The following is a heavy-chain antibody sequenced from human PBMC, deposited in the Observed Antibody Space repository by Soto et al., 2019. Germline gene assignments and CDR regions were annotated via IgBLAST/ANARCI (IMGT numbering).Heavy chain of an antibody. CDR2: INPDGSST. J-gene: IGHJ4*02. CDR1: GFTFSSHW. D-gene: IGHD3-22*01. CDR3: ARDSYDSSGYYYGFDY. Sequence: PGGSLRLSCAASGFTFSSHWMHWVRQAPGKGLVWVSRINPDGSSTSYADSVKGRFTISRDSAKNTLYLQMNSLRAEDTAVYYCARDSYDSSGYYYGFDYWGQGTLVTVSS. V-gene: IGHV3-74*01.